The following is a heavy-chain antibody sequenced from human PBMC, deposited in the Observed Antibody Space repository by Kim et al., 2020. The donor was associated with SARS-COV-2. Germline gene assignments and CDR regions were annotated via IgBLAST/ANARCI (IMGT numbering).Heavy chain of an antibody. D-gene: IGHD3-22*01. Sequence: SETLSLTCAVYGGSFSGYYWSWIRQPPGKGLEWIGEINHSGSTNYNPSLKSRVTISVDTSKNQFSLKLSSVTAADTAVYYCARSTGDSSGYYYPHYYYYGMDVWGQGTTVTVSS. CDR2: INHSGST. V-gene: IGHV4-34*01. CDR1: GGSFSGYY. J-gene: IGHJ6*02. CDR3: ARSTGDSSGYYYPHYYYYGMDV.